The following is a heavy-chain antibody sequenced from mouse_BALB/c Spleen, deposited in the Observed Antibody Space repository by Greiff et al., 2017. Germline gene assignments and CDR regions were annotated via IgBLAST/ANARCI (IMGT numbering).Heavy chain of an antibody. Sequence: EVKLMESGPSLVKPSQTLSLTCSVTGDSITSGYWNWIRKFPGNKLEYMGYISYSGSTYYNPSLKSRISITRDTSKNQYYLQLNSVTTEDTATYYCARSYYGNYYWYFDVWGAGTTVTVSS. V-gene: IGHV3-8*02. D-gene: IGHD2-10*01. CDR3: ARSYYGNYYWYFDV. J-gene: IGHJ1*01. CDR1: GDSITSGY. CDR2: ISYSGST.